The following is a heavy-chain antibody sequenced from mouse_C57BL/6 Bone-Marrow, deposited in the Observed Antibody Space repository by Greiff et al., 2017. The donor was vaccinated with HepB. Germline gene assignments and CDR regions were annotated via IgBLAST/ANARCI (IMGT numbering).Heavy chain of an antibody. CDR1: GFSLTSYG. Sequence: VKLMESGPGLVAPSQSLSITCTVSGFSLTSYGVDWVRQPPGKGLEWLGVIWGGGSTNYNSALMSRLSISKDNSKSQVFLKMNSLQTDDTAMYYCAKHVIYYDYDGGRGFDYWGQGTTLTVSS. CDR3: AKHVIYYDYDGGRGFDY. V-gene: IGHV2-9*01. D-gene: IGHD2-4*01. J-gene: IGHJ2*01. CDR2: IWGGGST.